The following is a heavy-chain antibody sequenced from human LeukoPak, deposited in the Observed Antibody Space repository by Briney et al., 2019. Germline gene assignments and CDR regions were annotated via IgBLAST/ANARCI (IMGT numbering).Heavy chain of an antibody. J-gene: IGHJ2*01. Sequence: SETLSLTCAVYGGSSSGYYWSWIRQPPGKGLEWIGEINHSGSTNYNPSLKSRVTISVDASKNQFSLKLSSVTAADTAVYYCPRDGRATVTTYWYFDLWGRGTLVTVSS. CDR3: PRDGRATVTTYWYFDL. V-gene: IGHV4-34*01. CDR2: INHSGST. CDR1: GGSSSGYY. D-gene: IGHD4-17*01.